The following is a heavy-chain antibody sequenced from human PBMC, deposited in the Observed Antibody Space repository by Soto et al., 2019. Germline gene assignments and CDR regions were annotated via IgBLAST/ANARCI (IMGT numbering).Heavy chain of an antibody. CDR2: ISYDGSNK. CDR1: GFTFSSYG. D-gene: IGHD3-3*01. Sequence: GWSLRLSCAASGFTFSSYGMHWVRQAPGKGLEWVAVISYDGSNKYYADSVKGRFTISRDNSKNTLYLQMNSLRAEDTAVYYCAKDLVRFGVVIPTAYYYYYGMDVWGQGTTVTVSS. CDR3: AKDLVRFGVVIPTAYYYYYGMDV. V-gene: IGHV3-30*18. J-gene: IGHJ6*02.